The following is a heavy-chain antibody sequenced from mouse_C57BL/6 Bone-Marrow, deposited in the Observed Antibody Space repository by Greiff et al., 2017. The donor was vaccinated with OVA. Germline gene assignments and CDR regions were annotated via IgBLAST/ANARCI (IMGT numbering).Heavy chain of an antibody. V-gene: IGHV3-6*01. CDR3: ARGRTTAPDV. D-gene: IGHD1-2*01. Sequence: EVQLVESGPGLVKPSQSLSLTCSVTGYSITSGYYWNWIRQFPGNKLEWMGYISYDGSNNYNPSLKNRISITRDTSKNQFFLKLNSVTTEDTATYYCARGRTTAPDVWGTGTTVTVSS. CDR2: ISYDGSN. CDR1: GYSITSGYY. J-gene: IGHJ1*03.